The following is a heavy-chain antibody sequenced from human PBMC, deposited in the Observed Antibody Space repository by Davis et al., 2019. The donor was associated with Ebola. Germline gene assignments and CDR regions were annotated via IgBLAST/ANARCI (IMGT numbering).Heavy chain of an antibody. CDR3: ARSLGYSYGVDY. V-gene: IGHV1-46*03. D-gene: IGHD5-18*01. J-gene: IGHJ4*02. CDR1: GYTFTSYY. CDR2: INPSGGSR. Sequence: ASVKVSCKASGYTFTSYYMHWVRHAPGQGLEWMGIINPSGGSRSYAQKFQGRVTMTRDTSTSTVYMELSSLRSEDMAVYYCARSLGYSYGVDYWGQGTLVTVSS.